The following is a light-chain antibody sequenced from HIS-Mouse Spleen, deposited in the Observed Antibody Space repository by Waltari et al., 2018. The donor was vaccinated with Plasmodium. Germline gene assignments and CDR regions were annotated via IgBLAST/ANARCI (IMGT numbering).Light chain of an antibody. V-gene: IGLV3-10*01. J-gene: IGLJ3*02. Sequence: SYELTQPHSVSVSPGQTARMTCSGYAFPNQYAYWYQQKSGQAPVLVIYEDSKRPSGIPERFSGSSSGTMATLTISGAQVEDEADYYCYSTDSSGNHRVFGGGTKLTVL. CDR1: AFPNQY. CDR3: YSTDSSGNHRV. CDR2: EDS.